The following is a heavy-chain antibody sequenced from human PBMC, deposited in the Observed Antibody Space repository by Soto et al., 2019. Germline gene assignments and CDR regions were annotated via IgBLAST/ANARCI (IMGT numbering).Heavy chain of an antibody. J-gene: IGHJ4*02. D-gene: IGHD3-16*01. CDR3: ARSRGFATRFASFDL. CDR2: IVPLVDIA. V-gene: IGHV1-69*02. Sequence: QVQLVQSGAEFKKPGSSVKLSCRASGGTFSSYTLNWVRQAPGQGLQWMGKIVPLVDIANYEQKLQGRVTITADKSTNTVSMEQNSLISEDTAVYYCARSRGFATRFASFDLWGPGTRVTVSS. CDR1: GGTFSSYT.